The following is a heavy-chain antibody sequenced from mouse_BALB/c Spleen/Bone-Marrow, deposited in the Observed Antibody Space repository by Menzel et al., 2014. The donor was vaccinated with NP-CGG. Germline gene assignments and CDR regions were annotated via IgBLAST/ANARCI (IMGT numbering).Heavy chain of an antibody. Sequence: QVQLKQSGAELAKPGASVKMSCKASGYTFTSYWMHWVKQRPGQGLEWIGYINPSTGYTEYNQKFKDKATLTADKSSSTAYMQLSSLTSEDSAVYYCARYPYYDCDGFAYWGQGTLVTVSP. CDR2: INPSTGYT. J-gene: IGHJ3*01. CDR3: ARYPYYDCDGFAY. CDR1: GYTFTSYW. V-gene: IGHV1-7*01. D-gene: IGHD2-4*01.